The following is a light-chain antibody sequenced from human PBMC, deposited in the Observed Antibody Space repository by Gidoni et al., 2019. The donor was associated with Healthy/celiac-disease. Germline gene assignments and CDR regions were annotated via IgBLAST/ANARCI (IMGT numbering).Light chain of an antibody. Sequence: EIVFTQSPPTLSLSPGERATLSCRASQSVSSYLAWYQQKPGQAPRLLIYDASNRATGIPARFSGSGSGTDFTLTISSLEPEDVAVYYCQQRSNWRATFGQGTKVEIK. V-gene: IGKV3-11*01. CDR1: QSVSSY. J-gene: IGKJ1*01. CDR2: DAS. CDR3: QQRSNWRAT.